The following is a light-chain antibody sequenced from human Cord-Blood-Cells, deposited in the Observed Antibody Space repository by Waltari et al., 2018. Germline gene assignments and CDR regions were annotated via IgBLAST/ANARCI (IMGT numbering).Light chain of an antibody. V-gene: IGKV3-15*01. Sequence: ELVIPQSPATLSVSPGERATISCRASQSVSSNLAWYQQKPGQAPRLLIYGASTRATGSPARFRGSGSGTEFTLTISILQSEDFAVYYCQQYNNWPPYTFGQGTKLEIK. CDR2: GAS. J-gene: IGKJ2*01. CDR3: QQYNNWPPYT. CDR1: QSVSSN.